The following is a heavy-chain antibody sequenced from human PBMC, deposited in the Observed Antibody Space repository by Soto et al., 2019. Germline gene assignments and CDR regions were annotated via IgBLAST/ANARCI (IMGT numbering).Heavy chain of an antibody. D-gene: IGHD3-10*01. J-gene: IGHJ4*02. CDR3: ARGVNGSGPYYTDF. CDR1: GYTLPNYG. V-gene: IGHV1-18*01. Sequence: ASVKVSCKASGYTLPNYGITWVRQAPGQGLEWMGWIRAYKTNIKYAQKFQGRVTMTTDTSTSTACMELRSLRSDDTAIYYCARGVNGSGPYYTDFWGQGTLVTVSS. CDR2: IRAYKTNI.